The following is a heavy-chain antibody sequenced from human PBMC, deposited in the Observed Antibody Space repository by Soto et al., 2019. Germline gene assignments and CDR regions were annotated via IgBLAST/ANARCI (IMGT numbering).Heavy chain of an antibody. CDR2: IYYSGST. Sequence: SETLSLTCTVSGGSISSGGYYWSWIRQHPGKGLEWIGYIYYSGSTYYNPSLKSRVTISVDTSKNQFSLKLSSVTAADTAVYYWARGRQPPALEPNDYWGQGTLVTVSS. J-gene: IGHJ4*02. CDR1: GGSISSGGYY. CDR3: ARGRQPPALEPNDY. V-gene: IGHV4-31*03. D-gene: IGHD1-1*01.